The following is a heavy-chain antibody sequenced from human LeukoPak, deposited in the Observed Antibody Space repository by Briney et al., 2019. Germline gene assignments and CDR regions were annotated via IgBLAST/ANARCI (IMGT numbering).Heavy chain of an antibody. J-gene: IGHJ5*02. CDR2: IYYSGST. Sequence: SETLSLTCTVSGGSISSSSYYWGWIRQPPGKGLEWIGSIYYSGSTNYNPSLKSRVTISVDTSKNQFSLKLSSVTAADTAVYYCARGRSTAGLEWLLGDLWFDPWGQGTLVTVSS. CDR1: GGSISSSSYY. D-gene: IGHD3-3*01. V-gene: IGHV4-39*07. CDR3: ARGRSTAGLEWLLGDLWFDP.